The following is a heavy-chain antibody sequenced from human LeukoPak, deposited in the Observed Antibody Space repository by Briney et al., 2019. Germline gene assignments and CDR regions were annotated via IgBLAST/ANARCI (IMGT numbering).Heavy chain of an antibody. CDR1: GFIFSDYY. CDR2: IKENGIEK. CDR3: ARARNNYDVSGFSALDY. Sequence: GGSLRLSCAASGFIFSDYYMAWVRQAPGKGLEWVANIKENGIEKNYADSLKGRFTISRDNAKNSLHLQIDSLRAEDTAVYYCARARNNYDVSGFSALDYWGQGTLVTVSS. V-gene: IGHV3-7*02. D-gene: IGHD3-22*01. J-gene: IGHJ4*02.